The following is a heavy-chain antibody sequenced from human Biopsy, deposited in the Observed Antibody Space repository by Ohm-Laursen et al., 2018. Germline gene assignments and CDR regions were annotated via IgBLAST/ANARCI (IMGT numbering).Heavy chain of an antibody. CDR1: GRSFNGYF. V-gene: IGHV4-34*01. CDR2: ITQSGST. CDR3: ARVPLPGIGAAYQGRFLYGMDV. Sequence: SDTLSLTCAVYGRSFNGYFWSWIRQPPGKGLEWIGDITQSGSTNYSPSLKSRVTISVDTAKKQFSLSLRSATAADTAVYYCARVPLPGIGAAYQGRFLYGMDVWGQGTTVSVSS. D-gene: IGHD6-13*01. J-gene: IGHJ6*02.